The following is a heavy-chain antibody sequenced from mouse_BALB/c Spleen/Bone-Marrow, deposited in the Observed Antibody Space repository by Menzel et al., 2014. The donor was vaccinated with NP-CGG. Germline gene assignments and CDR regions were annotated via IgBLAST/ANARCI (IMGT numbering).Heavy chain of an antibody. CDR1: GYTFTDYW. CDR2: IDTSDSYT. CDR3: AFYYGNYGDY. D-gene: IGHD2-1*01. Sequence: QVQLQQSGAELVMPGASVKMSCKASGYTFTDYWMHWVKPRPGQGLEWIGAIDTSDSYTSYNQKFKGKATLTVDESSSTAYMQLSSLTSEDSAVYYCAFYYGNYGDYWGQGTTLTVSS. J-gene: IGHJ2*01. V-gene: IGHV1-69*01.